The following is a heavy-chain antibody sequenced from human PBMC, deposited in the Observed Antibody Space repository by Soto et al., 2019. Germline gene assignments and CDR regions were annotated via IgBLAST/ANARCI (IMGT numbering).Heavy chain of an antibody. CDR2: IYYSGST. CDR3: VRTRRVAGTGYYGMDV. CDR1: GGSISSSSYY. D-gene: IGHD6-19*01. Sequence: LSLTCTVSGGSISSSSYYWGWIRQPPGKGLEWIGSIYYSGSTYYNPSLKSRVTISVDTSQNQFSLKLSSVTAADTAVYYCVRTRRVAGTGYYGMDVWGQGTTVTVSS. V-gene: IGHV4-39*01. J-gene: IGHJ6*02.